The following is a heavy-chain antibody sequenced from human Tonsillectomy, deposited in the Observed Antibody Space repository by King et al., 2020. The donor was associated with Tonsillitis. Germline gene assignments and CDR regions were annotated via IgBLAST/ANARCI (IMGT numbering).Heavy chain of an antibody. V-gene: IGHV4-59*11. CDR3: ARGGGYCSGGSCYSGYYYYGMDV. D-gene: IGHD2-15*01. J-gene: IGHJ6*02. CDR1: GGSISGHY. Sequence: VQLQESGPGLVKPSETLSLTCTVSGGSISGHYWSWIRQPPGKGLEWIGYIYYSGSTKYNPSLTSRVTISVDTSKNQFSLKLSSVPAADTAVYYCARGGGYCSGGSCYSGYYYYGMDVWGQGTTVTVSS. CDR2: IYYSGST.